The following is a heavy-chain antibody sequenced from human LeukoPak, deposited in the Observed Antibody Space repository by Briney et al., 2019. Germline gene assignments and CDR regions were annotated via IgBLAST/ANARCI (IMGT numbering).Heavy chain of an antibody. CDR2: ISGSGGST. CDR3: AKSSGSSSAYNWFDP. J-gene: IGHJ5*02. Sequence: TGGSLRLSCAASGFTFSSYSMNWVRQAPGKGLEWVSAISGSGGSTYYADSVKGRFTISRDNSKNTLYLQMNSLRAEDTAVYYCAKSSGSSSAYNWFDPWGQGTLVTVSS. CDR1: GFTFSSYS. D-gene: IGHD6-13*01. V-gene: IGHV3-23*01.